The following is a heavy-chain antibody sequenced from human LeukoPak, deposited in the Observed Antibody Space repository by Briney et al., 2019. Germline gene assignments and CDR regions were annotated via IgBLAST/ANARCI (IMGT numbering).Heavy chain of an antibody. D-gene: IGHD3-22*01. CDR1: GVSISRYY. V-gene: IGHV4-4*07. Sequence: SETLSLTCTVSGVSISRYYWSWIRQPAGKGLEWLGRIYPSGSTNYNPSLKSRVAMSVDASKKQFSLELRSVTAADTAVYYCARESRDTSGFYYGDYWGPGSLVTVSS. CDR2: IYPSGST. J-gene: IGHJ4*02. CDR3: ARESRDTSGFYYGDY.